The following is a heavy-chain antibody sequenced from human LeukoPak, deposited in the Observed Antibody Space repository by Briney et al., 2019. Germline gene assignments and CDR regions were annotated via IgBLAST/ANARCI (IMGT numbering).Heavy chain of an antibody. CDR3: ARGSFKGSGGSSIHLFNY. CDR2: INSDRSST. V-gene: IGHV3-74*01. J-gene: IGHJ4*02. Sequence: GGSLRLSCAASGFTFSSYWMHWVRQAPGKGLVWVSRINSDRSSTSYADSVKGRFTISRDNAKNTLYLQMNSLRAEDTAVYYCARGSFKGSGGSSIHLFNYWGQGTLVTVSS. CDR1: GFTFSSYW. D-gene: IGHD2-15*01.